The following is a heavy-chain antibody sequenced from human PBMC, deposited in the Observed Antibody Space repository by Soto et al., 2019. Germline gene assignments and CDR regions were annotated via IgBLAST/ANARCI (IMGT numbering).Heavy chain of an antibody. CDR1: GYTFTSYG. J-gene: IGHJ4*02. D-gene: IGHD4-17*01. CDR3: ARDGPTTVTTHEFNY. Sequence: GASVKVSCKASGYTFTSYGISWVRQPPGQGLEWMGWISAYNGNTNYAQKLQGRVTMTTDTPTSTAYMGLRSLRSDDTAVYYCARDGPTTVTTHEFNYWGQGTLVTVSS. V-gene: IGHV1-18*01. CDR2: ISAYNGNT.